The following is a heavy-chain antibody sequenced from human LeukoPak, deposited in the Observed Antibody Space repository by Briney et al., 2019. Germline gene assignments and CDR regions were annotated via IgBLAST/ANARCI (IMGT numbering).Heavy chain of an antibody. J-gene: IGHJ2*01. V-gene: IGHV3-7*01. CDR2: IKQDGSEK. Sequence: GGSLRLSCAASGFTFSSYWMSWVRQAPGKGLEWVANIKQDGSEKYYVDSVKGRFTISRDSAKNSLYLQMNSLRAEDTAVYYCARDKYESDCSGGSCYWYFDPWGRGTLVTVSS. CDR3: ARDKYESDCSGGSCYWYFDP. D-gene: IGHD2-15*01. CDR1: GFTFSSYW.